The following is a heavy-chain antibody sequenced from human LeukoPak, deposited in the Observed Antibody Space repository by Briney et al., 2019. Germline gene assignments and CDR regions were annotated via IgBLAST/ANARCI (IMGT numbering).Heavy chain of an antibody. Sequence: GGSLRLSCAASGFTFSSYVMSWVRQAPGKGLEWVANIKQDGSKKSYVDSVKGRFTISRDNAKNSLYLQMNSLRAEDTAVYYCARDAVDTANAVWGQGTTVTVSS. CDR1: GFTFSSYV. J-gene: IGHJ6*02. D-gene: IGHD5-18*01. CDR2: IKQDGSKK. CDR3: ARDAVDTANAV. V-gene: IGHV3-7*01.